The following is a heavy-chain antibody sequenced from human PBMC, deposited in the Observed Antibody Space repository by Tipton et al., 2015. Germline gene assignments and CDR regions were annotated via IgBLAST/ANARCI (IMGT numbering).Heavy chain of an antibody. D-gene: IGHD1-26*01. J-gene: IGHJ6*02. V-gene: IGHV1-69*06. CDR2: MPPFFGTP. CDR3: ARGHSGSYRTRGVDV. Sequence: QLVQSGAEVKKPGASVKVSCKASGYTFTDYYIHWVRQAPGQGLEWMGEMPPFFGTPNYAQTLQGRVTITADKSTSTAYMELRSLTFEDTAVYYCARGHSGSYRTRGVDVWGQGTTVTVSS. CDR1: GYTFTDYY.